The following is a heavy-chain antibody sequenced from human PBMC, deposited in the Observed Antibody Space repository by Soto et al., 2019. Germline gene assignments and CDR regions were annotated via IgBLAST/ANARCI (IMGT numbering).Heavy chain of an antibody. D-gene: IGHD1-1*01. CDR1: GFTFSSYD. CDR3: ARDGRYNWNGDAFDI. CDR2: IGTAGDT. Sequence: EVQLVESGGGLVQPGGSLRLSCAAPGFTFSSYDMHWVRQATGKGLEWVSAIGTAGDTYYPGSVKGRFTISRENAKNSLYLQMNSLRAGDTAVYYCARDGRYNWNGDAFDIWGQGTMVTVSS. V-gene: IGHV3-13*01. J-gene: IGHJ3*02.